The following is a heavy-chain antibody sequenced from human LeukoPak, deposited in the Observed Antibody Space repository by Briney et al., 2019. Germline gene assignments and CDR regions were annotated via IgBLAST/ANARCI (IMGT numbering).Heavy chain of an antibody. J-gene: IGHJ4*02. CDR2: MGSNSGDT. V-gene: IGHV1-8*01. CDR3: VRGPPNWGFDY. Sequence: ASVKVSCKASGYTFTNYDINWVRQATGQGLEWMGWMGSNSGDTGYAQKFQDRVTMTRDTFISTAYMELNNVRSEDTAVYYCVRGPPNWGFDYWGQGTLVTVST. D-gene: IGHD7-27*01. CDR1: GYTFTNYD.